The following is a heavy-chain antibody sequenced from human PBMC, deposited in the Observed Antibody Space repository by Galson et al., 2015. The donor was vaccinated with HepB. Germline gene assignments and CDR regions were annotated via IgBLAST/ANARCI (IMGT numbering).Heavy chain of an antibody. CDR2: IYYSGST. CDR3: VRPGNLESFDD. D-gene: IGHD3-3*01. V-gene: IGHV4-39*01. CDR1: GGSISCSFSY. Sequence: SETLSLTCSVSGGSISCSFSYWGWIRQPPGKGLEWIGSIYYSGSTYSNPSLRSRVTISIVTSKHQLSLRLSALTATDTAVYYRVRPGNLESFDDWGQGILVTVSS. J-gene: IGHJ4*02.